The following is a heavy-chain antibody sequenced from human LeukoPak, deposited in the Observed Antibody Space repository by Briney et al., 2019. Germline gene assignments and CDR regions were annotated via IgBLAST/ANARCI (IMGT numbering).Heavy chain of an antibody. Sequence: ASVKVSCKASGGTFSSYAISWVRQAPGQGLEWMGGIIPIFGTANYAQKFQGRVTITADESTSTAYMELSSLRSEDTAVYYCARGRYYDSSGYLTYYYYYYMDVWGKGTTVTISS. J-gene: IGHJ6*03. CDR1: GGTFSSYA. CDR2: IIPIFGTA. D-gene: IGHD3-22*01. V-gene: IGHV1-69*13. CDR3: ARGRYYDSSGYLTYYYYYYMDV.